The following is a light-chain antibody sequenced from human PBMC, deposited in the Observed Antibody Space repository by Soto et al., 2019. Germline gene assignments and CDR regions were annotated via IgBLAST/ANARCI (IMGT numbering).Light chain of an antibody. V-gene: IGLV1-44*01. Sequence: QSVLPQPPSASGTPGQRVTISCSGSSSNIGSKTVNWYQQLPGTAPKLLIYSNDQRPSGVPGRFSGYKSGTSASLALSGLQSEDEADYYCAAGDDSLNGVVFCGGTKLTVL. CDR2: SND. J-gene: IGLJ3*02. CDR1: SSNIGSKT. CDR3: AAGDDSLNGVV.